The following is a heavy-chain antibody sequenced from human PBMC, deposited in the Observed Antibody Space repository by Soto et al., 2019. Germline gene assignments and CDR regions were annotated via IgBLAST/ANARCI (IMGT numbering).Heavy chain of an antibody. J-gene: IGHJ4*02. CDR3: ARDRGSGWDHFDY. CDR1: GFTFSTHW. CDR2: INSDGSST. V-gene: IGHV3-74*01. D-gene: IGHD6-19*01. Sequence: HPGGSLRLSCAASGFTFSTHWMHWVRQAPGKGLVWVSHINSDGSSTSYADSVKGRFTISRDNAKNTLYLQMNSLRAEDTAVYYCARDRGSGWDHFDYWGQGTLVTVSS.